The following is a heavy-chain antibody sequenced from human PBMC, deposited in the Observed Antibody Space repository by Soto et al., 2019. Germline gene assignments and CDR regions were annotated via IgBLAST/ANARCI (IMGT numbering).Heavy chain of an antibody. Sequence: SGPTLVNPTQTLTLTCTFSGFSLSTSGMCVSWIRQPPGKALEWLALIDWDDDKYYSTSLKTRLTISKDTSKNQVVLTMTNTDPVDTATYYCARALYYYGSGSYYNLDYWGQGTLVTVSS. CDR1: GFSLSTSGMC. V-gene: IGHV2-70*01. D-gene: IGHD3-10*01. J-gene: IGHJ4*02. CDR2: IDWDDDK. CDR3: ARALYYYGSGSYYNLDY.